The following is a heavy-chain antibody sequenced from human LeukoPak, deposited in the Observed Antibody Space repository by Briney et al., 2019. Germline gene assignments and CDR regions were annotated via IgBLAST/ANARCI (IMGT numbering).Heavy chain of an antibody. CDR1: GFTFSTYW. D-gene: IGHD3-22*01. V-gene: IGHV3-74*01. Sequence: GGSLRLSCAASGFTFSTYWMHWVRQTPGKGLVWVSRINTDGGTTAYADSVKGRFTISRDNAKNTLDLQMNSLRAEDTAVYFCVRLRRNSDRSGYYYYYDYWGQGTLVTVSS. CDR2: INTDGGTT. J-gene: IGHJ4*02. CDR3: VRLRRNSDRSGYYYYYDY.